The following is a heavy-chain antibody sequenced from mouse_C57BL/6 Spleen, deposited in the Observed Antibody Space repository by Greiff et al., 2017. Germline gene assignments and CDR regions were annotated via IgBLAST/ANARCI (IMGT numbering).Heavy chain of an antibody. J-gene: IGHJ4*01. CDR2: IWSDGST. CDR3: ARRSNWDDAMDY. V-gene: IGHV2-6*03. CDR1: GFSLTSYG. D-gene: IGHD4-1*01. Sequence: VKLVESGPGLVAPSQSLSITCTVSGFSLTSYGVHWVRQPPGKGLEWLVVIWSDGSTTYNSALKSRLSISKDNSKSQVSLKMNSLQTDDTAMYYCARRSNWDDAMDYWGQGTSVTVSS.